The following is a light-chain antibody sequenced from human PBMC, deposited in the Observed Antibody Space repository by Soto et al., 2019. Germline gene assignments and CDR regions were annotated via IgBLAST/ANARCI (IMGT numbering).Light chain of an antibody. Sequence: EIVLTQSPGTLSSSPGERATLSCRASQSFSSSYSAWYQQKPGQAPRLLIYGASSRATGIPDRFSGSGSGTDFTLTISRLEPEDFAVYYCQHYGSALFTFGPGTKVDIK. CDR2: GAS. CDR1: QSFSSSY. V-gene: IGKV3-20*01. J-gene: IGKJ3*01. CDR3: QHYGSALFT.